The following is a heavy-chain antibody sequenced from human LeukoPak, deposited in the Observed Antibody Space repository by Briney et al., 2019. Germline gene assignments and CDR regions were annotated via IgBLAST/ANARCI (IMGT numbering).Heavy chain of an antibody. Sequence: GGSLRLSCAASGFTFSDYYMSWIRQAPGKGLEWVSSISSSGVTIYYADSVKGRFTISRDNAKNSLYLQMNSLRTEDTAFYYCARDVWSFWYFDLWGRGSLATVSS. CDR3: ARDVWSFWYFDL. V-gene: IGHV3-11*01. J-gene: IGHJ2*01. CDR2: ISSSGVTI. D-gene: IGHD1-26*01. CDR1: GFTFSDYY.